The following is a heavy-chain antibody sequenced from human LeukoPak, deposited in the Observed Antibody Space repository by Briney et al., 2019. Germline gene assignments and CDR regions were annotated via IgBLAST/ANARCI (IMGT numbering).Heavy chain of an antibody. D-gene: IGHD6-6*01. Sequence: GGSLRLSCAASGFTFSSYGMHWVRQAPGKGLEWVAVISYDGSNKYYADSVKGRFTISRDNSKNTLYLQMNSLRAEDTAVYYCAKDPRLWGQGTTVTVSS. CDR3: AKDPRL. CDR1: GFTFSSYG. V-gene: IGHV3-30*18. CDR2: ISYDGSNK. J-gene: IGHJ6*02.